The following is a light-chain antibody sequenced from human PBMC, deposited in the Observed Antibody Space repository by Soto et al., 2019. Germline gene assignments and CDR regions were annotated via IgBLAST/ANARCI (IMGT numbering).Light chain of an antibody. CDR1: QSVSSSY. J-gene: IGKJ5*01. V-gene: IGKV3-20*01. CDR3: QQYGSAPIT. Sequence: EIVLTQSPGTLSLSPGERATLSCRASQSVSSSYLAWYQQKPGKAPRLLIYGASSRATGIPDRFSGSRSGTDFTLAISSLEPEDFAMYYCQQYGSAPITFG. CDR2: GAS.